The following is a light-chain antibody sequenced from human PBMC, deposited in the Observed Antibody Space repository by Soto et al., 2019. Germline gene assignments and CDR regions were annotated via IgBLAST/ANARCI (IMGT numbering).Light chain of an antibody. J-gene: IGKJ2*01. Sequence: EVVMTQSPATLSVSPGERATLSCRASQSVVNNLAWFQQKPGQAPRLLIYAATTRATGVPARFSGSGSGTDFTLTISTLESEDFATYYCQHYSKWPRAFGQGTYVEIK. CDR3: QHYSKWPRA. CDR2: AAT. V-gene: IGKV3-15*01. CDR1: QSVVNN.